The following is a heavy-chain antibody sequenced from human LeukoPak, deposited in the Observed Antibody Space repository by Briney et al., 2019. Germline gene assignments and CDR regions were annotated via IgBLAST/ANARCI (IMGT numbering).Heavy chain of an antibody. CDR2: IIPIFGTA. D-gene: IGHD2-2*01. CDR1: GGTFSSYA. V-gene: IGHV1-69*05. Sequence: GASVKVSCKASGGTFSSYAISWVRQAPGQGLEWMGGIIPIFGTANYAQKFQGRVTITTDESTSTAYMELSSLRSEDTAVYYCARGDTYCSSTSCSKTYSYYYSMDVWGKGTTVTVSS. J-gene: IGHJ6*03. CDR3: ARGDTYCSSTSCSKTYSYYYSMDV.